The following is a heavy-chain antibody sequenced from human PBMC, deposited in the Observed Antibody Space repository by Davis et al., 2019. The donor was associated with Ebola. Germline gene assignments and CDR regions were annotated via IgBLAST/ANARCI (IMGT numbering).Heavy chain of an antibody. CDR1: GGSIRSSSHY. V-gene: IGHV4-39*02. Sequence: SETLSLTCTVSGGSIRSSSHYWGWIRQPPGKGLEWMGSIFRTGATSYNPSLKSRVTISLDTSKNHFSLKLSSVTAADTAVYYCARDGSGYSYGRRYYYYYGMDVWGKGTTVTVSS. CDR2: IFRTGAT. CDR3: ARDGSGYSYGRRYYYYYGMDV. J-gene: IGHJ6*04. D-gene: IGHD5-18*01.